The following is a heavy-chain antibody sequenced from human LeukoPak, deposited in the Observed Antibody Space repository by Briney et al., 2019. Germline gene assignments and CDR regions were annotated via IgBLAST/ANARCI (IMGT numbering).Heavy chain of an antibody. CDR3: AKTPHTYYYDSSVDY. J-gene: IGHJ4*02. CDR2: IRYDGSNK. V-gene: IGHV3-30*02. Sequence: GGSLRLSCAASGFTFSSYGMHWVRQDPGKGLEWVAFIRYDGSNKYYADSVKGRFTISRDNSKNTLYLQMNSLRAEDTAVYYCAKTPHTYYYDSSVDYWGQGTLVTVSS. CDR1: GFTFSSYG. D-gene: IGHD3-22*01.